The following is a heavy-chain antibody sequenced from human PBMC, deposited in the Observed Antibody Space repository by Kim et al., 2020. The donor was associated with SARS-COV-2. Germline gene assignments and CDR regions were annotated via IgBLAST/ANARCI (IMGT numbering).Heavy chain of an antibody. Sequence: SETLSLTWAVYGGSFSGYYWSWIRQPPGKGLEWIGEINHSGSTNYNPSLKSRVTISVDTSKNQFSLKLSSVTAADTAVYYCASGTVPMIYGSGRYYGMDVWGQGTTVTVSS. CDR1: GGSFSGYY. V-gene: IGHV4-34*01. D-gene: IGHD3-10*01. CDR3: ASGTVPMIYGSGRYYGMDV. J-gene: IGHJ6*02. CDR2: INHSGST.